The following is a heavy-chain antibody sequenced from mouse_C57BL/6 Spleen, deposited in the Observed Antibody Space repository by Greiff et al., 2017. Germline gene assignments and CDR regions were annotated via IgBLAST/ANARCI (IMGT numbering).Heavy chain of an antibody. D-gene: IGHD1-1*01. V-gene: IGHV3-6*01. CDR3: ARDHYYGSRGGFDY. J-gene: IGHJ2*01. CDR2: ISYDGSN. CDR1: GYSITSCYY. Sequence: EVKLVEPGPGLVKPSQSLSLTCSVTGYSITSCYYWNWIRQPPGNKLEWMGYISYDGSNNYNPSLKNRISITRNTSKNQFFLKLNSVTTEDTATYYCARDHYYGSRGGFDYWGQGTTLTVSS.